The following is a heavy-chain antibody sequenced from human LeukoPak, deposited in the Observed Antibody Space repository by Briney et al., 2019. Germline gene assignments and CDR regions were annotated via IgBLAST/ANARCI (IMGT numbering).Heavy chain of an antibody. D-gene: IGHD2-15*01. CDR1: GFTFRSYE. V-gene: IGHV3-48*03. CDR3: ARDLGALGYCSGGSCCPPAETYY. CDR2: ISSSDSTI. Sequence: PRGSLRLSFAAYGFTFRSYERIWVPQAPGKGLEGVSYISSSDSTISYADAVKGRFTISRDNAKSSLYVQMNSLRAEDTAVYYCARDLGALGYCSGGSCCPPAETYYWGQGTLVTVSS. J-gene: IGHJ4*02.